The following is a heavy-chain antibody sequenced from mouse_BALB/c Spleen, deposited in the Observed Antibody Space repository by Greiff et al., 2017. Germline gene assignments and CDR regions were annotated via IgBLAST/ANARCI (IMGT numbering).Heavy chain of an antibody. CDR1: GYSFTGYF. J-gene: IGHJ2*01. V-gene: IGHV1-20*02. CDR3: ARGDDYFDY. CDR2: INPYNGDT. Sequence: EVQLQESGPELVKPGASAKISCKASGYSFTGYFMNWVMQSHGKSLEWIGRINPYNGDTFYNQKFKGKATLTVDKSSNTSHMEFRSLAFEDSAVYYFARGDDYFDYWGQGTTLTVSS.